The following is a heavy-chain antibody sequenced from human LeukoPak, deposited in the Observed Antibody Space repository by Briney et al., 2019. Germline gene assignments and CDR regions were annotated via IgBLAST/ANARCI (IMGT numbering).Heavy chain of an antibody. CDR3: ARIGRSGSYVDY. CDR1: GGSISSGGYS. J-gene: IGHJ4*02. Sequence: SETLSLTCAVSGGSISSGGYSWSWIRQPPGKGLEWIGYIYHSGSTYYNPSLKSRVTISVDRSKNQFSLKLSSVTAADTAVYYCARIGRSGSYVDYWGQGTLVTVSS. CDR2: IYHSGST. D-gene: IGHD1-26*01. V-gene: IGHV4-30-2*01.